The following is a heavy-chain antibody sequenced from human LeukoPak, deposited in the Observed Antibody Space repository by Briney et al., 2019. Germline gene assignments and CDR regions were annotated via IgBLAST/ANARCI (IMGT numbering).Heavy chain of an antibody. J-gene: IGHJ3*02. CDR1: GYTFTSYY. CDR2: INPSGGST. CDR3: ARDWGITIFGVYDAFDI. D-gene: IGHD3-3*01. Sequence: ASAKVSCKASGYTFTSYYMHWVRQAPGQGLEWMGIINPSGGSTSYAQKFQGRVTMTRDMSTSTVYMELSSLRSEDTAVYYCARDWGITIFGVYDAFDIWGQGTMVTVSS. V-gene: IGHV1-46*01.